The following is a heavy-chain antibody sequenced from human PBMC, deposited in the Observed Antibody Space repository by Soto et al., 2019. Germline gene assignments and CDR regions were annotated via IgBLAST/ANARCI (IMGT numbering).Heavy chain of an antibody. J-gene: IGHJ5*02. CDR3: ARAVLTGRWAWFDP. CDR1: VDSVSSNSAA. Sequence: SQTLSLTCAISVDSVSSNSAAWNWNRQSPSRGLEWLGRTYYRSKWYNDYAVSVKGRITINPDTSKNQFSLQLNSVTPEDTAVYYCARAVLTGRWAWFDPWGQGTLVTVSS. D-gene: IGHD3-9*01. V-gene: IGHV6-1*01. CDR2: TYYRSKWYN.